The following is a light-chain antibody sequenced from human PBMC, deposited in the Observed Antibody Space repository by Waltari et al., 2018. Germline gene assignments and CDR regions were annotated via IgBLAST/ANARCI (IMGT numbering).Light chain of an antibody. CDR1: QSVSNNY. CDR2: GAS. CDR3: QQYGNAPRT. J-gene: IGKJ4*01. V-gene: IGKV3-20*01. Sequence: EIVLTQSPGILSLSPGDTATLSCRASQSVSNNYLAWYQQKPGQAPRLLIYGASSRATGIPDRFSGRGSGTDFTLTISRLEPEDFAVYFCQQYGNAPRTFCGGSEVEIE.